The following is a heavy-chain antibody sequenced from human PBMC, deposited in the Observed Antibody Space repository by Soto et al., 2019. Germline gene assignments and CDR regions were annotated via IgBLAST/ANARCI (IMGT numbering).Heavy chain of an antibody. V-gene: IGHV3-23*01. Sequence: PVGSLRLSCAASGFTFSSYAMSWVRQAPGKGLEWVSAISGSSGSTYYADSVKGRFTISRDNSKNTLYLQMNSLRAEDTAVYYCAKDRGPYSSGWYNWFDPWGQGTLVTVSS. CDR1: GFTFSSYA. J-gene: IGHJ5*02. CDR2: ISGSSGST. CDR3: AKDRGPYSSGWYNWFDP. D-gene: IGHD6-19*01.